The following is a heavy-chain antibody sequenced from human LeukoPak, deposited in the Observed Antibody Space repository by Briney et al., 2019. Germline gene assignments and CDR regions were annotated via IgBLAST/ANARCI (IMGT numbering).Heavy chain of an antibody. V-gene: IGHV1-18*01. D-gene: IGHD6-13*01. CDR3: GRVWDHALYYYYMDV. CDR2: ISAYNGNT. J-gene: IGHJ6*03. CDR1: GYTFTSYG. Sequence: ASVKVSCKASGYTFTSYGISWVRQAPGQGLEWMGWISAYNGNTNYAQKLQGRVTMTTDTSTSTAYMELRSLRSDDTAVYYCGRVWDHALYYYYMDVWGKGTTVTVSS.